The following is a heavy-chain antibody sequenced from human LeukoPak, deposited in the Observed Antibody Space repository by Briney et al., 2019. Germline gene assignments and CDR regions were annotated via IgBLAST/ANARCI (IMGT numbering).Heavy chain of an antibody. CDR1: GFTFSSYG. Sequence: QAGGSLRLSCAASGFTFSSYGMHWVRQAPGKGLEWVAVISYDGSNKYYADSVKGRFTISRDNSKNTLYLQMNSLRAEDTAVYYCAKDRSYDSSGYFDYWGRGTLVTVSS. D-gene: IGHD3-22*01. CDR2: ISYDGSNK. V-gene: IGHV3-30*18. CDR3: AKDRSYDSSGYFDY. J-gene: IGHJ4*02.